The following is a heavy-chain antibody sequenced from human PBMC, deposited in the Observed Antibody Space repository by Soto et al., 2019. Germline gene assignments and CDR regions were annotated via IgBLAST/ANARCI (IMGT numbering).Heavy chain of an antibody. J-gene: IGHJ6*02. Sequence: GGSLRLSCATSEFNFNTDGMHWVRQAPGKGLEWVAVMSHDGIYSYYAGSVKGRFTISRDISRNSLYVHLQIYSLRPEDTAVYYCAKSPGYCSSSSCYGDYYNGMDVWGQGTTVTVSS. D-gene: IGHD2-2*01. CDR2: MSHDGIYS. CDR3: AKSPGYCSSSSCYGDYYNGMDV. V-gene: IGHV3-30*18. CDR1: EFNFNTDG.